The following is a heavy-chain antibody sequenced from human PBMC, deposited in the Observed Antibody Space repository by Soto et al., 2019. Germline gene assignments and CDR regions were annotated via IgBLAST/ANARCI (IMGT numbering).Heavy chain of an antibody. CDR2: IYYSGST. V-gene: IGHV4-30-4*01. CDR3: ARDKGYYYGMDV. Sequence: SETLSLTCTVSGGSISSGDYYWSWIRQPPGKGLEWIGYIYYSGSTYYNPSLKSRVTISVDTSKNQFSLKLSSVTAADTAVYYCARDKGYYYGMDVWGQGTTVTVSS. J-gene: IGHJ6*02. CDR1: GGSISSGDYY.